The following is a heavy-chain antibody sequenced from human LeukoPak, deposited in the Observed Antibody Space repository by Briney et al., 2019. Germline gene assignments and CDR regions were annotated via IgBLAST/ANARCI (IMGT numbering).Heavy chain of an antibody. CDR1: GFTFSGSA. V-gene: IGHV3-73*01. D-gene: IGHD3-3*01. CDR2: IGNKVSNYAT. CDR3: AGNYDSWTGLNY. J-gene: IGHJ4*02. Sequence: GGSLRLSCAASGFTFSGSAMHWVRQASGKGLEWVGHIGNKVSNYATEYAASLRGRFTISRDDSKDTAYLQVNSLKTEHTAVYYCAGNYDSWTGLNYWGQGTLVTVSS.